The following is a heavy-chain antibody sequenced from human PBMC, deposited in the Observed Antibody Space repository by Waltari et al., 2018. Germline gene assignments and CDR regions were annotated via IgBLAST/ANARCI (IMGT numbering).Heavy chain of an antibody. J-gene: IGHJ4*02. D-gene: IGHD3-3*01. V-gene: IGHV3-7*01. CDR2: IKGDGGEK. Sequence: EVQLVESGGGLVQPGQSLRLSCAASGFTFSTYWMTWVRHAPGEGLEWVANIKGDGGEKYYVDSVKGRLTIARDNTKNALYLQMNGLRAEDTAVYYCARAPYYDFGDYWGQGTLVTVSS. CDR1: GFTFSTYW. CDR3: ARAPYYDFGDY.